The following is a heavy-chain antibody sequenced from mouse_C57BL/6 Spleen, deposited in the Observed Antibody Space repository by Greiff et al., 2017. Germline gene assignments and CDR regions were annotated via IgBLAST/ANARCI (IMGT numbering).Heavy chain of an antibody. Sequence: DVMLVESGEGLVKPGGSLKLSCAASGFTFSSYAMSWVRQTPEKRLEWVAYISSGGDYIYYADTVKGRFTISRDNARNTLYLQMSSLKSEDTAMYYCTRDPNGYYVGCAMDYWGQGTSVTVSS. D-gene: IGHD2-3*01. CDR1: GFTFSSYA. CDR3: TRDPNGYYVGCAMDY. J-gene: IGHJ4*01. CDR2: ISSGGDYI. V-gene: IGHV5-9-1*02.